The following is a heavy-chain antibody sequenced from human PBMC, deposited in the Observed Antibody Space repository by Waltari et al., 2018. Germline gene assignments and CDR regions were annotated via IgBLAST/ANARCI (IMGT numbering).Heavy chain of an antibody. V-gene: IGHV3-7*01. CDR2: IKQDGSEK. CDR3: ARLSENWYFDL. D-gene: IGHD3-10*01. J-gene: IGHJ2*01. CDR1: GFTFSSYW. Sequence: EVQLVESGGGLVQPGGSLRLSCAASGFTFSSYWMSWVRQAPGKGLEGVANIKQDGSEKYYVDSVKGRFTISRDNAKNSLYLQMNSLRAEDTAVYYCARLSENWYFDLWGRGTLVTVSS.